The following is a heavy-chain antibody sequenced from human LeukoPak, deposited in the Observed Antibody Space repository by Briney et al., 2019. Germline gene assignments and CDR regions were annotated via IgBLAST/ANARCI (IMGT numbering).Heavy chain of an antibody. Sequence: IGEINHSGSTNYNPSLKSRVTISVDTSKNQFSLKLSSVTAADTAMYYCARGSSGYSLVGGYWGQGTLVTVSS. CDR2: INHSGST. D-gene: IGHD3-22*01. V-gene: IGHV4-34*01. J-gene: IGHJ4*02. CDR3: ARGSSGYSLVGGY.